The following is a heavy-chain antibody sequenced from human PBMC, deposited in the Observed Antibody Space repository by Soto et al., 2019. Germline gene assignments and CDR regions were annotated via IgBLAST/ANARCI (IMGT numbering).Heavy chain of an antibody. J-gene: IGHJ5*02. V-gene: IGHV4-59*01. D-gene: IGHD3-10*01. CDR3: AKSSGSYYLNWFDP. CDR1: GGSISSYY. Sequence: QVQLQESGPGLVKPSETLSLTCTVSGGSISSYYWSWIRQPPGKGLEWIGYIYYSGITNYNPSLKSRVTISVDTSKNQFSLKLSSVTAADTAVYYCAKSSGSYYLNWFDPWGQGTLVTVSS. CDR2: IYYSGIT.